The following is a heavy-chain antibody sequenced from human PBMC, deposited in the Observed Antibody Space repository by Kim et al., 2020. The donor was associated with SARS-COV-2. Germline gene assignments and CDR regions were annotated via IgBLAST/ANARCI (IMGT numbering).Heavy chain of an antibody. Sequence: GGSLRLSCAASGFTFSSYWMTWVRQAPGKGLEWVANIKRDGSEKYYVDSVKGRFTISRDNAKNSLYLQMNSLRAEDTAVYYCAREVNYDSRVDYWGQGTLVTVSS. CDR1: GFTFSSYW. J-gene: IGHJ4*02. D-gene: IGHD3-22*01. CDR3: AREVNYDSRVDY. V-gene: IGHV3-7*01. CDR2: IKRDGSEK.